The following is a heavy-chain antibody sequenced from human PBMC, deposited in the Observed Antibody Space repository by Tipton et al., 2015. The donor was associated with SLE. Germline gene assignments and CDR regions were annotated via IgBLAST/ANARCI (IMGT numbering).Heavy chain of an antibody. CDR1: GGSISSGNYY. CDR2: SIHSGTT. J-gene: IGHJ4*02. V-gene: IGHV4-61*09. Sequence: TLSLTCTVSGGSISSGNYYWSWVRQPAGKGLEWIGESIHSGTTNYNPSLKSRVSISVDTSKNQFSLKLSSVTAADTAVYYCARVAPSEVFDYWGQGTLVTVSS. CDR3: ARVAPSEVFDY.